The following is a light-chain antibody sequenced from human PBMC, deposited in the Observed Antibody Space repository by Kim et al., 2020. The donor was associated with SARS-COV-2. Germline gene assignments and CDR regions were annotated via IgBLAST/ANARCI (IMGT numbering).Light chain of an antibody. V-gene: IGKV3-11*01. CDR3: QQYRNLAPT. CDR2: DAS. CDR1: QSVSSY. Sequence: EIVLTQSPATLSLSPGERATLSFRASQSVSSYLALYQQKPGQAPRLLIYDASNRATGIPARFSDSGTGTDFTRTISSLEPEDFAVYYCQQYRNLAPTVSGGTKLDTK. J-gene: IGKJ4*01.